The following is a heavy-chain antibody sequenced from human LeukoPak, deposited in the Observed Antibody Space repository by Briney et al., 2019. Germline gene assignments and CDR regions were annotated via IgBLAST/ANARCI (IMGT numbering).Heavy chain of an antibody. D-gene: IGHD1-14*01. V-gene: IGHV3-23*01. CDR3: ASLMSRVIVTGDFDN. CDR1: GFTFSSYG. Sequence: PGGSLRLSCAASGFTFSSYGMHRVRQAPGKGLEWVSGITGSGANTYYADSVKGRFTISRDNSKNTLSLQMNSLRAEDTAVYYCASLMSRVIVTGDFDNWGQGTLVTVSS. CDR2: ITGSGANT. J-gene: IGHJ4*02.